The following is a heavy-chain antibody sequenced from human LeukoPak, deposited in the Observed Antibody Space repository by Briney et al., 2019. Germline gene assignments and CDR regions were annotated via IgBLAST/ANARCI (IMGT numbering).Heavy chain of an antibody. D-gene: IGHD3-22*01. J-gene: IGHJ4*02. CDR1: GFTFSSYS. V-gene: IGHV3-48*04. CDR3: ARDKGSDSSGYYDY. Sequence: GGSLRLSCAASGFTFSSYSMNWVRQAPGKGLEWVSYISSSSSTIYYADSVKGRFTISRDNAKNSLYLQMNSLRAEDTAVYYCARDKGSDSSGYYDYWGQGTLVTVPS. CDR2: ISSSSSTI.